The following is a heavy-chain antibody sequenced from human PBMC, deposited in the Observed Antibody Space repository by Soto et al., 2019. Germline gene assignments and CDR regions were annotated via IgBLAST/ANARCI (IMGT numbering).Heavy chain of an antibody. CDR2: IRQDGNEI. CDR3: TRPLGYCSGGSCFPFDL. Sequence: GGSLRLSCAASGFIFSNFWMTWVRQAPGKGLEWVANIRQDGNEIYYVDSVKGRFTISRGNAKNLVDLQMNSLRVEDTAIYYCTRPLGYCSGGSCFPFDLWGQGTLVTVSS. CDR1: GFIFSNFW. V-gene: IGHV3-7*04. D-gene: IGHD2-15*01. J-gene: IGHJ4*02.